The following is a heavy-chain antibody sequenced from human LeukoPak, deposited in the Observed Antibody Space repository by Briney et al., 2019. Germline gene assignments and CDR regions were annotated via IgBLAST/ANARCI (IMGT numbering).Heavy chain of an antibody. Sequence: GASVKVSCKASGYTLTSYDINWVRQATGQGLEWMGWMNPNSGNTGYAQKFQGRVTMTRNTSISTAYMELSSLRSEDTAVYYCARTLGDSSGYYDYYYYMDVWGKGTTVTVSS. CDR1: GYTLTSYD. D-gene: IGHD3-22*01. J-gene: IGHJ6*03. V-gene: IGHV1-8*01. CDR2: MNPNSGNT. CDR3: ARTLGDSSGYYDYYYYMDV.